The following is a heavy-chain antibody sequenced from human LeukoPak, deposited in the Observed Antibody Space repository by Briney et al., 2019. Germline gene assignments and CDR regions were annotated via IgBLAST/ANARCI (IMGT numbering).Heavy chain of an antibody. V-gene: IGHV4-30-2*01. D-gene: IGHD2-15*01. CDR3: ARVWDCSGGSCYFPGWFDP. Sequence: PSETLSLTCAVSGGSISSGGYSWRWLRQPPGKGLEWIGYIYHSGSTYYNPSLKSRVTISVDRSKNQFSLKLSSVTAADTAVYYCARVWDCSGGSCYFPGWFDPWGQGTLVTVSS. J-gene: IGHJ5*02. CDR2: IYHSGST. CDR1: GGSISSGGYS.